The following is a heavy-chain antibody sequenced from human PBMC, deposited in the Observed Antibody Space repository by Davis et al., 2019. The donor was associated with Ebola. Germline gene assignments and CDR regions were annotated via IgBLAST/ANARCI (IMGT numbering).Heavy chain of an antibody. CDR3: ARDPYW. CDR1: GFTFSSYS. J-gene: IGHJ4*02. Sequence: GESLKISCAASGFTFSSYSMNWVRQAPGKGLEWVSYISGSSRTIYYADSVRGRFTISRDNAKNSLYLQMNSLRDEDTAVYYCARDPYWWGQGTLVTVSS. D-gene: IGHD2-8*02. V-gene: IGHV3-48*02. CDR2: ISGSSRTI.